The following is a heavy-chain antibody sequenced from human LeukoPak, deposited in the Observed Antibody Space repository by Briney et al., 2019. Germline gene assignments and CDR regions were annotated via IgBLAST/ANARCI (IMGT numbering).Heavy chain of an antibody. V-gene: IGHV3-53*01. CDR2: IYSGGST. Sequence: PGGSLRLSCAASGFTVSSNYMSWVRQAPGKGLEWVSVIYSGGSTYYAGSVKGRFTISRDNSKNTLYLQMNSLRAEDTAVYYCASLSAMANYYYYGMDVWGQGTTVTVSS. J-gene: IGHJ6*02. CDR1: GFTVSSNY. D-gene: IGHD5-18*01. CDR3: ASLSAMANYYYYGMDV.